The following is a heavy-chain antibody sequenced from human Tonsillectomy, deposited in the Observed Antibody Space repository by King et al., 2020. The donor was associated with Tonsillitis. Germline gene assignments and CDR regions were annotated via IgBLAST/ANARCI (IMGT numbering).Heavy chain of an antibody. Sequence: VQLVESGGGVVQPGRSLRLSCAASGFTFSSYAMHWVRQAPGKGLEWVAVISYDGSNKYYADSVKGRFTISRDNSKNTLYVQMNSLRAEDTAVYYCARVFYNWYYYDSTGYGDYDGMDVWGQGTPVTVSS. CDR3: ARVFYNWYYYDSTGYGDYDGMDV. D-gene: IGHD3-22*01. V-gene: IGHV3-30*04. CDR2: ISYDGSNK. CDR1: GFTFSSYA. J-gene: IGHJ6*02.